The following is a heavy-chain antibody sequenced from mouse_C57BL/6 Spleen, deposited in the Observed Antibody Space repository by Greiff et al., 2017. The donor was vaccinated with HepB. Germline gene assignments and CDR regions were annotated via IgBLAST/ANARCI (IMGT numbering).Heavy chain of an antibody. Sequence: EVQLQQSGAELVKPGASVKLSCTASGFNFKDYYMHWVKQRTEQGLEWIGRIDPEDGETQYDPKFKGKATITADTSSNTAYLQLSSLTSEDTAVYYFARNYGIDDWGPGTTLTVSS. CDR3: ARNYGIDD. V-gene: IGHV14-2*01. J-gene: IGHJ2*01. D-gene: IGHD1-1*01. CDR1: GFNFKDYY. CDR2: IDPEDGET.